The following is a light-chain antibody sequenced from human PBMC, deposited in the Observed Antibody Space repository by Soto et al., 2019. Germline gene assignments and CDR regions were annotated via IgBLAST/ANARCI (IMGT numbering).Light chain of an antibody. CDR1: SSDVGGYNY. Sequence: QCALTQPASVSGSPGQSITISCTGTSSDVGGYNYVSWYQQHPGKAPKLMIYDVRNRASGASNRFSGSKSGNTASLTISGLQAEDEADYYCTSYTSSSTLYVFGTGTKVTVL. J-gene: IGLJ1*01. CDR2: DVR. V-gene: IGLV2-14*01. CDR3: TSYTSSSTLYV.